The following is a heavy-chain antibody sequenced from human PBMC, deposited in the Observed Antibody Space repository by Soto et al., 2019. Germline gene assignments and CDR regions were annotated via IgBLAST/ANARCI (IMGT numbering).Heavy chain of an antibody. CDR1: GFTFSDYY. D-gene: IGHD3-10*01. V-gene: IGHV3-11*01. CDR3: ARVIRWFGELGGWFDP. CDR2: ISSSGSTI. Sequence: QVQLVESGGGLVEPGGSLRLSCAASGFTFSDYYMSWIRQAPGKGLGWVSYISSSGSTIYYADSVKGRFTISRDNAKNSLYLHMNSLRAEDTAEYYCARVIRWFGELGGWFDPWGQGTLVIVSS. J-gene: IGHJ5*02.